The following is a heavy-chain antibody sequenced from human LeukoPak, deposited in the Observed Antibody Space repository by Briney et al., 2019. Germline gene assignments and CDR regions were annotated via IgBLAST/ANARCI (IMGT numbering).Heavy chain of an antibody. CDR2: IGTGGSST. Sequence: GGSLRLSCAASGFTFSTYWMHWVRQVPGKGLVWVSRIGTGGSSTSYTDSVRGRFTISRDNAKNTLYLQMNSLRAEDTAVYYCARVGGSPYFDYWGQGSLVTVSS. D-gene: IGHD1-26*01. V-gene: IGHV3-74*01. J-gene: IGHJ4*02. CDR3: ARVGGSPYFDY. CDR1: GFTFSTYW.